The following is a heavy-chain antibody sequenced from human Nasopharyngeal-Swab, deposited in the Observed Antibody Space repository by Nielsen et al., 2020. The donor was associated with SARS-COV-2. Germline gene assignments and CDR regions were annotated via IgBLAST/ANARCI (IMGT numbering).Heavy chain of an antibody. Sequence: WIRQPPGKGLEWIGYIYYSGSTNYSPSLKSRVTISVDTSKNQFSLKLSSVTAADTAVYYCAKGYSSGWWGGATADWFDPWGQGTLVTVSS. D-gene: IGHD6-19*01. J-gene: IGHJ5*02. CDR3: AKGYSSGWWGGATADWFDP. CDR2: IYYSGST. V-gene: IGHV4-61*06.